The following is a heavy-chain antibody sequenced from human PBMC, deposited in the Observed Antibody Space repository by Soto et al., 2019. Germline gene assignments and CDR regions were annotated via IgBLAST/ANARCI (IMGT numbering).Heavy chain of an antibody. CDR3: AHRLSATAFDI. CDR2: IYWDDDK. J-gene: IGHJ3*02. CDR1: GFSLSTSGVA. V-gene: IGHV2-5*02. Sequence: QITLKESGPPLVKPTQTLTLTCTFSGFSLSTSGVAVGWIRQPPGKALEWLALIYWDDDKRYSPSMKGRLTITRDTSKNQVVLIMTNMDPEDTDTYYCAHRLSATAFDIWGQGTMVTVSS.